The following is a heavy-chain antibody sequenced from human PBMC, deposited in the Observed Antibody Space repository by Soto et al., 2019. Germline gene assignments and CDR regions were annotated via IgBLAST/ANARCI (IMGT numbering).Heavy chain of an antibody. V-gene: IGHV4-4*02. CDR1: GGSISSSNW. D-gene: IGHD4-17*01. CDR3: ARGYDYGDPPYYYGMDV. J-gene: IGHJ6*02. Sequence: QVQLQESGPGLVKPSGTLSLTCAVSGGSISSSNWWSWVRQPPGKGLEWIGEIYHSGSTNYNPSLKGRVTISVXXSXNXXSLKLSSVTAADTAVYYCARGYDYGDPPYYYGMDVWGQGTTVTVSS. CDR2: IYHSGST.